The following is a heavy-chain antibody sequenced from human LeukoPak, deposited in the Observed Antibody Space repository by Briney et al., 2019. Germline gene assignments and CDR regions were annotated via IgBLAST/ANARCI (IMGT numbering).Heavy chain of an antibody. Sequence: SETLSLTCTVSGGSISSSSYYWGWIRQPPGKGLEWIGSIYYSGSTYYNPSLKSRVTISVDTSKNQFSLKLSSVTAADTAVYYCARRYVVPAARYNWFDPWGQGTLVTVSS. CDR2: IYYSGST. CDR1: GGSISSSSYY. V-gene: IGHV4-39*01. J-gene: IGHJ5*02. CDR3: ARRYVVPAARYNWFDP. D-gene: IGHD2-2*01.